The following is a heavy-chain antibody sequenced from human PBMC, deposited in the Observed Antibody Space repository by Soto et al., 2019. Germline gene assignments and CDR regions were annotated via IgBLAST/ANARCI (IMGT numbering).Heavy chain of an antibody. J-gene: IGHJ6*02. CDR3: ARATTEYIVVVPAARNYGMDV. Sequence: VPLVQSGAEVKKPGSSVKVSCKASGGTFSSYAISWVRQAPGQGLEWMGGIIPIFGTANYAQKFQGRVTITADESTSTAYMELSSLRSEDTAVYYCARATTEYIVVVPAARNYGMDVWGQGTTVTVSS. D-gene: IGHD2-2*01. CDR2: IIPIFGTA. V-gene: IGHV1-69*01. CDR1: GGTFSSYA.